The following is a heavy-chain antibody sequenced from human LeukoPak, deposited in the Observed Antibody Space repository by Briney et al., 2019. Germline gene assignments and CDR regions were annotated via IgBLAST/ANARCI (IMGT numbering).Heavy chain of an antibody. J-gene: IGHJ5*02. D-gene: IGHD3-22*01. CDR1: GFIFSSYG. CDR3: AKEEGRYYDSSGYAYNWFDP. V-gene: IGHV3-30*18. CDR2: ISYDGGNI. Sequence: GGSLRLSCAASGFIFSSYGMHWVRLAPGKGLEWVALISYDGGNIYYADSVKGRFTISRDNSKNTLYLQMNSLRAEDTAVYYCAKEEGRYYDSSGYAYNWFDPWGQGTLVTVSS.